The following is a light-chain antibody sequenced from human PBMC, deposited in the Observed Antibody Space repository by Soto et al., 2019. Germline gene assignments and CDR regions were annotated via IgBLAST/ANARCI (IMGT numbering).Light chain of an antibody. CDR2: LGS. V-gene: IGKV2-28*01. J-gene: IGKJ1*01. CDR1: ENLLHSNGNNY. Sequence: DIVMTQSPLSLPVTPGEPASISCRSNENLLHSNGNNYLDWYLQKPGQSPQLLIYLGSNRASGVPDRFSGSGSGTDFTLKISRVEAEDVGVYYCMQALQPPPTFGQGTKVDIK. CDR3: MQALQPPPT.